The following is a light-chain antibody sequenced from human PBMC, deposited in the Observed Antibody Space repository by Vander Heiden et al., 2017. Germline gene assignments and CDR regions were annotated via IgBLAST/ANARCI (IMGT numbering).Light chain of an antibody. CDR1: SSNIGAGYD. Sequence: QSVLTQPPSVSGAPGQRVTISCTGSSSNIGAGYDVHWYQQLPGTAPKLLIYGNSNRPAGVPDRFSGSKSGTSASLAITGRKAEEEADYYCQSYDSSRSVVFGGGTKLTVL. CDR3: QSYDSSRSVV. CDR2: GNS. J-gene: IGLJ2*01. V-gene: IGLV1-40*01.